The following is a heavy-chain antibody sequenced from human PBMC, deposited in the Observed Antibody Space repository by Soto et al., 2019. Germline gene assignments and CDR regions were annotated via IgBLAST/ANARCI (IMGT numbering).Heavy chain of an antibody. CDR2: ISVYNGNT. J-gene: IGHJ6*03. CDR3: ARFIYGSYNYMDV. Sequence: ASVKVSCKASGYTFTTYGITWVRQAPGQGLEWMGWISVYNGNTNYAQKVQGRVTLTTDTSTSTAYMELRSLRSDDTAVYYCARFIYGSYNYMDVWGKGTTVTVSS. D-gene: IGHD3-16*01. V-gene: IGHV1-18*01. CDR1: GYTFTTYG.